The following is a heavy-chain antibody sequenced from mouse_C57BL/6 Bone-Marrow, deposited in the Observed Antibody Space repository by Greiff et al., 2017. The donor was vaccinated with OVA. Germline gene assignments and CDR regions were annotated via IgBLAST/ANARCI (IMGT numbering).Heavy chain of an antibody. D-gene: IGHD2-5*01. V-gene: IGHV2-9-1*01. CDR1: GFSLTSYA. CDR3: ARFESNSYYYAMDY. CDR2: IWTGGGT. J-gene: IGHJ4*01. Sequence: VQLQQSGPGLVAPSQSLSITCTVSGFSLTSYAISWVRQPPGKGLEWLGVIWTGGGTNYNSALKSRLSISKDNSKSQVFLKMNSLQTDDTARYYCARFESNSYYYAMDYWGQGTSVTVSS.